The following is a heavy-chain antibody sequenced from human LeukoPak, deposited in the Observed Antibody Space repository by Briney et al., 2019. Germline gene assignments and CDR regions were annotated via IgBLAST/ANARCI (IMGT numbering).Heavy chain of an antibody. V-gene: IGHV3-30-3*01. Sequence: GGSLRLSCAASGFTFSTYAMHWVRQAPGKGLEWVAVISYDGNNKYYADSVKGRITISRDNSKNTLYLQMNSLRAEDTAVYYCARALRFLEWFDSYYFDYWGQGTLITVSS. CDR2: ISYDGNNK. J-gene: IGHJ4*02. CDR3: ARALRFLEWFDSYYFDY. D-gene: IGHD3-3*01. CDR1: GFTFSTYA.